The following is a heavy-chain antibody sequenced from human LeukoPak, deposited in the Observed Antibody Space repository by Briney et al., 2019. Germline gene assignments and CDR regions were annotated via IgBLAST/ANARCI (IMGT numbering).Heavy chain of an antibody. Sequence: SETLSLTCAVYGGSFSGYYWSWIRQPPGKGLEWIGEINHSGSTNYNPSLKSRVTISVDTSKNQFSLKLSSVTAADTAVYYCASRRSRAGSYXFDYWGQGTLVTVSS. V-gene: IGHV4-34*01. J-gene: IGHJ4*02. CDR2: INHSGST. D-gene: IGHD6-19*01. CDR3: ASRRSRAGSYXFDY. CDR1: GGSFSGYY.